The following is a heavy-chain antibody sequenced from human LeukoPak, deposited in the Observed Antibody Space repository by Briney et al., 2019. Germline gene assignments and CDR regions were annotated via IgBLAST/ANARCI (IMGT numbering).Heavy chain of an antibody. J-gene: IGHJ4*02. CDR3: ARIPLGYSGAYYFDS. V-gene: IGHV4-4*09. CDR1: GGSISNYY. Sequence: SETLSLTCSVSGGSISNYYWSWIRQPPGKGLVWIGYVYISGSTNYNPSLRSRVTIALDTSKRQFSLKLSSVTAADTALYYCARIPLGYSGAYYFDSWGQGTLVTVSS. CDR2: VYISGST. D-gene: IGHD5-12*01.